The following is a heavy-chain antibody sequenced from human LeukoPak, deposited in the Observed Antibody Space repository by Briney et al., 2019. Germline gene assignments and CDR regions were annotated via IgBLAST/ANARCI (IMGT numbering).Heavy chain of an antibody. CDR3: ARDGYDILTGYQYYFDY. J-gene: IGHJ4*02. CDR1: GFTVSSNY. V-gene: IGHV3-53*01. Sequence: GGSLRLSCAASGFTVSSNYMSWVRQAPGKGLEWVSVIYSGGSTYYADSVKGRFTISRDNSKNTLYLQMNSLRAEDTAVYYCARDGYDILTGYQYYFDYWGQGTLVTVSS. D-gene: IGHD3-9*01. CDR2: IYSGGST.